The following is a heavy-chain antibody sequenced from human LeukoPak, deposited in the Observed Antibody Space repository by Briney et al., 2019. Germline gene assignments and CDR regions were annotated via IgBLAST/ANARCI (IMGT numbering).Heavy chain of an antibody. CDR1: GFTFSSYS. D-gene: IGHD2-21*01. CDR2: ISSSSSYI. Sequence: HPGGSLRLSCAASGFTFSSYSMNWVRQAPGKGLEWVSSISSSSSYIYYADSVKGRFTISRDNAKNSLYLQMNSLRAEDTAVYYCARDRGRDPQSAFEPWGQGTLVTVSS. V-gene: IGHV3-21*01. J-gene: IGHJ5*02. CDR3: ARDRGRDPQSAFEP.